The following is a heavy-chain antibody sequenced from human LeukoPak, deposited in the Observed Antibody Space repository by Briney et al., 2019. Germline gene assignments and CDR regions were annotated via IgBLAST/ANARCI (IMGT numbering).Heavy chain of an antibody. Sequence: SETLSLTCTVSGGSISNYYWTWIRQPPGKGLEWIGYIYDRGSTNYSPSLMSRVTISVDPSKNQFSLKLNSVTAADTAVYYCARQRQSGYDYSFDYWGQGTLVTVSS. D-gene: IGHD5-12*01. CDR1: GGSISNYY. V-gene: IGHV4-59*08. CDR2: IYDRGST. CDR3: ARQRQSGYDYSFDY. J-gene: IGHJ4*02.